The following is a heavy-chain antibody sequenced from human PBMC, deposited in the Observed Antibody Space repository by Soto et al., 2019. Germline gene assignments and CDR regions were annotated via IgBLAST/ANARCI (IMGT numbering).Heavy chain of an antibody. V-gene: IGHV4-34*01. D-gene: IGHD5-12*01. Sequence: PSETLSLTCAVYGGSFSGYYWSWIRQPPGKGLEWIGEINHSGSTNYNPSLKSRVTISVDTSKNQFSLKLSSVTAADTAVYYCARGGYSGYDVDYWGQGTLVTVSS. J-gene: IGHJ4*02. CDR3: ARGGYSGYDVDY. CDR1: GGSFSGYY. CDR2: INHSGST.